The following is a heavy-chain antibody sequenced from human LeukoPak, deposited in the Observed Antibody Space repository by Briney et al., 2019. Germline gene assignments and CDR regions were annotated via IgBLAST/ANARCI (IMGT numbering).Heavy chain of an antibody. CDR2: IIPIFGTA. CDR3: ARDHGSEWCSSTSCYWHYYYYMDV. J-gene: IGHJ6*03. D-gene: IGHD2-2*01. V-gene: IGHV1-69*05. CDR1: EGTFSSYA. Sequence: SVKVSCKASEGTFSSYAISWVRQAPGQGLEWMGGIIPIFGTANYAQKLQGRVTMTTDTSTSTAYMELRSLRSDDTAVYYCARDHGSEWCSSTSCYWHYYYYMDVWGKGTTVTVSS.